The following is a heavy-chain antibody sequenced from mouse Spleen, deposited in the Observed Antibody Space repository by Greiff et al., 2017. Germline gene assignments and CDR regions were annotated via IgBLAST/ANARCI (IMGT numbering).Heavy chain of an antibody. D-gene: IGHD2-1*01. Sequence: VKVVETGPGLVAPSQSLSITCTVSGFSLTSYGVHWVRQPPGKGLEWLVVIWSDGSTNYNSALKSRLSISKDNSKSQVFLKMNSLQTDDTAMYYCARQYGNYGDYFDYWGQGTTLTVSS. CDR3: ARQYGNYGDYFDY. CDR2: IWSDGST. V-gene: IGHV2-6-1*01. J-gene: IGHJ2*01. CDR1: GFSLTSYG.